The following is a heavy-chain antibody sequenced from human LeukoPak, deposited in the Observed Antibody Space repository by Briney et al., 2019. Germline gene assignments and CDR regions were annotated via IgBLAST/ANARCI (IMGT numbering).Heavy chain of an antibody. Sequence: GGSQTLFCAASGFTLSSYEMNWARQAPGKGLEWVSYIYSSGGNIYYADSVKGRFTISRDDAKNSLYLQMNSLRVEDTAVYYCAREGADGYSVRCDYWGQGTLVTVSS. V-gene: IGHV3-48*03. J-gene: IGHJ4*02. D-gene: IGHD5-24*01. CDR2: IYSSGGNI. CDR3: AREGADGYSVRCDY. CDR1: GFTLSSYE.